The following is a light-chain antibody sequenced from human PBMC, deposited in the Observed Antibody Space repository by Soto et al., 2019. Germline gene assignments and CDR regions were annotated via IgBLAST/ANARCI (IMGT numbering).Light chain of an antibody. CDR1: QSVSSY. CDR3: QQRSHWPPEFT. V-gene: IGKV3-11*01. Sequence: EIVLTQSPATLSLSPGEGVTLSCRASQSVSSYLAWYQQKPGQAPRLLIYDAFNRATGIPDRFSGSGSGTDFTLTINRLEPEDFAVYYCQQRSHWPPEFTFGQGTKLEI. J-gene: IGKJ2*01. CDR2: DAF.